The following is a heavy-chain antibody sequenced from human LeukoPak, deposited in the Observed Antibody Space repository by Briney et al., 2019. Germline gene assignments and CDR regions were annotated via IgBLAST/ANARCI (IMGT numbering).Heavy chain of an antibody. D-gene: IGHD5-24*01. CDR3: ASAQMKLATIG. V-gene: IGHV1-2*02. J-gene: IGHJ1*01. CDR2: INPTSGGT. CDR1: GYTFTGYY. Sequence: ASVKVSCKASGYTFTGYYMHWVRQAPGQGLEWMGWINPTSGGTNYAQNFQGRVTMTGDTSINTAYMELSSLTSDDTAVYYCASAQMKLATIGWGQGTLVTVSS.